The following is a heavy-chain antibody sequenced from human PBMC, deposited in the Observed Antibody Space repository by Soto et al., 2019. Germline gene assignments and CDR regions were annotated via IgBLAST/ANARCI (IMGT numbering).Heavy chain of an antibody. CDR3: ARVGGRYYYGSGSLKEDYYYGMDV. CDR1: GYTFTSYG. V-gene: IGHV1-18*01. D-gene: IGHD3-10*01. CDR2: ISAYNGNT. J-gene: IGHJ6*02. Sequence: QVQLVQSGAEVKKPGASVKVSCKASGYTFTSYGISWVRQAPGQGLEWMGWISAYNGNTNYAQKLQGRVTMTTDTSKSTAYMELRGLRSDDTAVYYCARVGGRYYYGSGSLKEDYYYGMDVWGQGTTVTVSS.